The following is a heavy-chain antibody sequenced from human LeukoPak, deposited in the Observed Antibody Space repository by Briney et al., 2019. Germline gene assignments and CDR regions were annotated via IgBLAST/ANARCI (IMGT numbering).Heavy chain of an antibody. CDR1: GDSISSSNSY. CDR3: ARGRRGSYFQDY. J-gene: IGHJ4*02. D-gene: IGHD1-26*01. Sequence: NPSETLSLTCTVSGDSISSSNSYWGWIRQPPGKGLEWMGSMWFGATTSYDPSLKSRVTISIDPSKNQFSLKLSSVTAADMALYYCARGRRGSYFQDYWGQGTLVTVSS. V-gene: IGHV4-39*07. CDR2: MWFGATT.